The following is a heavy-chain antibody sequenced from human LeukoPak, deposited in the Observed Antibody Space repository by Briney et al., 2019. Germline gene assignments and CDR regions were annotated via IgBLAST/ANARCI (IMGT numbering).Heavy chain of an antibody. J-gene: IGHJ4*02. V-gene: IGHV4-59*12. CDR3: ARERITMVRGVIYFDY. CDR2: IHYSGTS. D-gene: IGHD3-10*01. CDR1: GGSISSYY. Sequence: PSETLSLTCTVSGGSISSYYWSWIRQPPGKGLEWIVYIHYSGTSSYNPSLKSRVTISVDTSKNLFSLRLSSVTAADTAVYYCARERITMVRGVIYFDYWGQGTLVTVSS.